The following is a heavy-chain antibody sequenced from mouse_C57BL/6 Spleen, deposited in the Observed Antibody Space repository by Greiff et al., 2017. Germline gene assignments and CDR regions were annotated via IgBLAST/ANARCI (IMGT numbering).Heavy chain of an antibody. V-gene: IGHV1-82*01. Sequence: VQLQQSGPELVKPGASVKISCKASGYAFSSSWMNWVKQRPGKGLEWIGRIYPGDGDTNYNGKFKGKATLTADKSSSTAYMQLSSLTSEDSAVYFCARSGYYGSSPTYYAMDYWGQGTSVTVSS. D-gene: IGHD1-1*01. CDR3: ARSGYYGSSPTYYAMDY. CDR1: GYAFSSSW. J-gene: IGHJ4*01. CDR2: IYPGDGDT.